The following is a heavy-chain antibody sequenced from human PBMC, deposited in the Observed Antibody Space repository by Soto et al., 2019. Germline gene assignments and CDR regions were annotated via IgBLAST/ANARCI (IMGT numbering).Heavy chain of an antibody. CDR3: ARGSKGMATRYLDLHKQYYFDY. CDR1: GGSFSGYY. Sequence: PSETLSLTCAVYGGSFSGYYWSWIRQPPGKGLEWIGEINHSGSTNYNPSLKSRVTISVDTSKNQFSLKLSSVTAADTAVYYCARGSKGMATRYLDLHKQYYFDYWGQGTLVTVSS. J-gene: IGHJ4*02. V-gene: IGHV4-34*01. CDR2: INHSGST. D-gene: IGHD5-12*01.